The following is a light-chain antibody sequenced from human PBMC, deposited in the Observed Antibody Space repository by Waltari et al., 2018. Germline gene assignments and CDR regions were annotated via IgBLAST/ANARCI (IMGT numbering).Light chain of an antibody. J-gene: IGKJ1*01. CDR1: QSISYW. Sequence: CRARQSISYWLAWYQQKPGQAPKLLIYRASNLIDGVPSRFSGRGAWTEFTLTIDSLQPDDFATYFCQQYSGSPPWTFGQGTKVEIK. CDR3: QQYSGSPPWT. V-gene: IGKV1-5*03. CDR2: RAS.